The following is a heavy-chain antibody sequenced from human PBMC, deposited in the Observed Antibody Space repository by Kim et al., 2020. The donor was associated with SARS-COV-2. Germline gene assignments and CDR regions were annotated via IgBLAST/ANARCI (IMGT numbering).Heavy chain of an antibody. CDR3: AKDWYKGIVGVHWFDP. V-gene: IGHV3-33*06. Sequence: GGSLRLSCAASGFTFSSYAMHWVRQAPGKGLEWVAVIWYDGSNKYYADSVKGRFTISRDNSKNTLYLQMNSLRAEDTAVYYCAKDWYKGIVGVHWFDPWGQGTLVTVSS. CDR2: IWYDGSNK. D-gene: IGHD1-26*01. CDR1: GFTFSSYA. J-gene: IGHJ5*02.